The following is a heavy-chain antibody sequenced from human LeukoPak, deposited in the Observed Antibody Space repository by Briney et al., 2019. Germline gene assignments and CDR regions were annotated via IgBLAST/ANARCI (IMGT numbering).Heavy chain of an antibody. CDR3: ARDSVTNPTDAFDI. Sequence: SETLSLTCAVYGGSFSGYYWSWLRQPPGKGLEWIGEINHSGSTNYNPSLKSRVTISVDTSKNQFSLKLSSVTAADTAVYYCARDSVTNPTDAFDIWGQGTMVTVSS. CDR2: INHSGST. J-gene: IGHJ3*02. CDR1: GGSFSGYY. D-gene: IGHD4-17*01. V-gene: IGHV4-34*01.